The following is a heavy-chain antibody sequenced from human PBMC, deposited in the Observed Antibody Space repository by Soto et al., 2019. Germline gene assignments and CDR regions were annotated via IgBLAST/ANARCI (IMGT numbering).Heavy chain of an antibody. CDR2: ISGSGVST. J-gene: IGHJ4*02. CDR1: GFTFNSYA. V-gene: IGHV3-23*01. D-gene: IGHD6-19*01. CDR3: AKRGGVAVAFDY. Sequence: GGSLRLSCAASGFTFNSYAMSWVRQAPGKGLEWVSTISGSGVSTYYADSVKGRFTFSRDNSKNTLYLQMNSLRAEDTAVYYCAKRGGVAVAFDYWGQGTLVTVSS.